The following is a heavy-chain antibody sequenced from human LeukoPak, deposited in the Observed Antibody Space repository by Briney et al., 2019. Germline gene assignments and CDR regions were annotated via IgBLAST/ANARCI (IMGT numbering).Heavy chain of an antibody. CDR2: IKSKISGETA. CDR1: GFTFNTAW. D-gene: IGHD3/OR15-3a*01. Sequence: GGSLRLSCAASGFTFNTAWMTWVRQAPGTGLEWVGRIKSKISGETADYAAPVKGRFTISRDDSKNTLYLQMNSLTTEDTALYYCVAGTGRSDFDYWGQGALVTVSS. J-gene: IGHJ4*02. CDR3: VAGTGRSDFDY. V-gene: IGHV3-15*01.